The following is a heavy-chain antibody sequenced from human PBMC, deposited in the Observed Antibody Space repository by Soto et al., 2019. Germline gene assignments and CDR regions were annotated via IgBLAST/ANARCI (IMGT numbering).Heavy chain of an antibody. CDR1: GASISTSTYY. CDR2: TYYTGDT. CDR3: SRHGAAVLYFYGMDV. J-gene: IGHJ6*02. D-gene: IGHD3-9*01. Sequence: KPSETLSLTCSVSGASISTSTYYWAWVRQPPGKGLEWIGYTYYTGDTFYNPSLKSRVTISVDTSIHQFSLTLTSVTAADTAIYYCSRHGAAVLYFYGMDVWGQGTAVTVSS. V-gene: IGHV4-39*01.